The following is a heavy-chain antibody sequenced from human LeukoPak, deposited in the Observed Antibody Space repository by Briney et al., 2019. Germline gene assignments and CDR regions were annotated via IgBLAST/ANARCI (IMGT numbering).Heavy chain of an antibody. CDR1: GDSISSSSYY. Sequence: PSGTLSLTCTVSGDSISSSSYYWGWLRQPPGEGLEWVGSFYFSGSDYYNPSLEGRITVSVDTSKNQSSLKLTSVTAADTAVYYCARQHEILTGYAFDIWGHGTMVTVSS. CDR3: ARQHEILTGYAFDI. D-gene: IGHD3-9*01. V-gene: IGHV4-39*01. J-gene: IGHJ3*02. CDR2: FYFSGSD.